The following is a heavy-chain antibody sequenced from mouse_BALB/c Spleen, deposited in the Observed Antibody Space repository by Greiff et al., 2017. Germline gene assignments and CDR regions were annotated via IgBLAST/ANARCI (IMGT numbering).Heavy chain of an antibody. Sequence: QLQQSGAELVKPGASVKLSCTASGFNIKDTYMHLVKQRPEQGLEWIGRIDPANGNTKYDPKFQGKATITADTSTNTAYLQLSSLTSEDTAVYYCASLYDYFAYWGQGTLVTVSA. D-gene: IGHD2-4*01. CDR1: GFNIKDTY. J-gene: IGHJ3*01. CDR2: IDPANGNT. CDR3: ASLYDYFAY. V-gene: IGHV14-3*02.